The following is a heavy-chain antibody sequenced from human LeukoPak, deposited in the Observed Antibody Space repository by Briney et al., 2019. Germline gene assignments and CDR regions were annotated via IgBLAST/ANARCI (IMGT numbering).Heavy chain of an antibody. CDR3: AKGPYYYYGMDV. CDR1: GFTFSSYA. CDR2: ISYDGSNK. J-gene: IGHJ6*02. V-gene: IGHV3-30-3*01. Sequence: SGGSLRLSCAASGFTFSSYAMHWVRQAPGKGLEWVAVISYDGSNKYYADSVKGRFTISRNNSKNTLYLQMNSLRAEDTAVYYCAKGPYYYYGMDVWGQGTTVTVSS.